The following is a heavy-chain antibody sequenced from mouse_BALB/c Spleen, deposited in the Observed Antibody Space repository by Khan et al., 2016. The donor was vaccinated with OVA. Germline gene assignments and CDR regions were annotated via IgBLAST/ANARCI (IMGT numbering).Heavy chain of an antibody. V-gene: IGHV2-9*02. D-gene: IGHD1-1*01. CDR1: GFSLTTYG. Sequence: QVQLKQSGPGLVAPSQSLSITCTVSGFSLTTYGVHWVRQPPGKGLEWLGVIWAGGSTNYNSALMSRLSISQDNSKSPDFYKLNSLQTYDATMYYCARAYYYGAWFAYWGQGTLVTVSA. CDR3: ARAYYYGAWFAY. CDR2: IWAGGST. J-gene: IGHJ3*01.